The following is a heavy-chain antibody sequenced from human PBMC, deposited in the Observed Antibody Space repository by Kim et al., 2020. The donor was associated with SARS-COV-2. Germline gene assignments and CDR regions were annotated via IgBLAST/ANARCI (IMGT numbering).Heavy chain of an antibody. Sequence: ASVKVSCKASGYVFNTYGLNWVRQAPGQGLEWMAWINTNNGNPTVARGFTGRFVFSRDTSVSTAYLQIDNLRAEDTAVYYCARRGSPGHPFGMDVWGQGTTVTVSS. CDR1: GYVFNTYG. D-gene: IGHD3-10*01. CDR3: ARRGSPGHPFGMDV. J-gene: IGHJ6*02. V-gene: IGHV7-4-1*01. CDR2: INTNNGNP.